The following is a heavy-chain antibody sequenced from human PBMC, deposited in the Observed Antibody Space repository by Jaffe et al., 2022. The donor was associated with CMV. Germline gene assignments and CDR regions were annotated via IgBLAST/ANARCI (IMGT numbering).Heavy chain of an antibody. CDR1: GFAFSTYW. Sequence: EVQLVESGGGLVQPGGSLRLSCAASGFAFSTYWMHWVRQVPGKGLVWVSRIKSDGGITDYADSVKGRFTISRDNAKNTLYLQMNSLRVEDTAVYYCVRGGVYCSSTRCYAGVFDSWGQGALVTVSS. CDR2: IKSDGGIT. V-gene: IGHV3-74*01. J-gene: IGHJ4*02. CDR3: VRGGVYCSSTRCYAGVFDS. D-gene: IGHD2-2*01.